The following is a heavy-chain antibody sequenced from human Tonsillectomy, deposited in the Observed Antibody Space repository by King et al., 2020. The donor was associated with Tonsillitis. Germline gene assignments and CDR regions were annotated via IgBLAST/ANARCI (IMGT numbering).Heavy chain of an antibody. CDR3: ARDMYGSGPPTRPYYYYYYMDV. V-gene: IGHV3-11*05. CDR2: ISSSSSYT. D-gene: IGHD3-10*01. CDR1: GFTFSDYY. J-gene: IGHJ6*03. Sequence: VQLVESGGGLVKPGGSLRLSCAASGFTFSDYYMRWIRQAPGKGLEWVSYISSSSSYTDYADPVKGRFTISRAKAKNSMYLQMNGLRAEDTAVYYCARDMYGSGPPTRPYYYYYYMDVWGKGTTVTVSS.